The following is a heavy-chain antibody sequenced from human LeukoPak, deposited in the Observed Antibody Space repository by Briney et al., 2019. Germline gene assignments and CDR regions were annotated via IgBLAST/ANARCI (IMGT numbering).Heavy chain of an antibody. CDR1: GFTVSSNY. CDR2: IYSGGST. D-gene: IGHD1-26*01. Sequence: GGSLRLSCAASGFTVSSNYMSWVRQAPGKGLVWVSVIYSGGSTYYADSVKGRFTISRDNSKNTLYLQMNSLRAEDTAVYYCAREYRSGSYQRGINWGQGTLVTVSS. V-gene: IGHV3-53*01. J-gene: IGHJ4*02. CDR3: AREYRSGSYQRGIN.